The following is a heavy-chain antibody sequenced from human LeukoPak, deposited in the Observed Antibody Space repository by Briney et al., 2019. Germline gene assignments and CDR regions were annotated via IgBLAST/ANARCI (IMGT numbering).Heavy chain of an antibody. CDR1: GGSISSYY. CDR2: IYCSGST. V-gene: IGHV4-59*01. Sequence: SETLSLTCTVSGGSISSYYWSWIRQPPGKGLEWIGYIYCSGSTNYNPSLKSRVTISVDTSKNQFSLKLSSVTAADTAVYYCASAYYYDSSGYYLPYYYYGMDVWGQGTTVTVSS. J-gene: IGHJ6*02. D-gene: IGHD3-22*01. CDR3: ASAYYYDSSGYYLPYYYYGMDV.